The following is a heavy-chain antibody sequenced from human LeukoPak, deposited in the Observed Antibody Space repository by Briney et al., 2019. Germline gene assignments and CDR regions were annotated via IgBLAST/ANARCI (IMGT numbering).Heavy chain of an antibody. J-gene: IGHJ4*02. Sequence: TGGSLRLSCAASGFTFSSYWMSWVRQAPGKGLEWVPNIKQDGSEKYYVDSVKGRFTISRDNAKNSLYLQMNSLRAEDTAVYYCARDDYYYGSGSYYKGLDYWGQGTLVTVSS. CDR3: ARDDYYYGSGSYYKGLDY. V-gene: IGHV3-7*03. CDR1: GFTFSSYW. D-gene: IGHD3-10*01. CDR2: IKQDGSEK.